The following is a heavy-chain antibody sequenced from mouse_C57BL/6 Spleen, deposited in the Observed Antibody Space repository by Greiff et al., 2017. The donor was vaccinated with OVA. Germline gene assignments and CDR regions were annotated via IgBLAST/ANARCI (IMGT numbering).Heavy chain of an antibody. J-gene: IGHJ1*03. CDR3: VRSIYYYGSSSHWYFDV. D-gene: IGHD1-1*01. Sequence: EVQLVESGGGLVQPKGSLKLSCAASGFSFNTYAMNWVRQAPGKGLEWVARIRSKSNNYATYYADSVKDRFTISRDDSESMLYLQMNNLKTEDTAMYYCVRSIYYYGSSSHWYFDVWGTGTTVTVSS. CDR1: GFSFNTYA. CDR2: IRSKSNNYAT. V-gene: IGHV10-1*01.